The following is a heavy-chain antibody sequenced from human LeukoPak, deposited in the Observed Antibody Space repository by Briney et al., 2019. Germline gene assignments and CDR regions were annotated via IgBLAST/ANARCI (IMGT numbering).Heavy chain of an antibody. Sequence: GGSLRLSCAASGFTFSSHAMSWVRQAPGKGLEWVSAISGSGGSTYYADSVKGRFTISRDNSKNTLYLQMNSLRAEDTAVYYCAKGQHYYYYGMDVWGQGTTATVSS. J-gene: IGHJ6*02. CDR1: GFTFSSHA. CDR3: AKGQHYYYYGMDV. CDR2: ISGSGGST. V-gene: IGHV3-23*01.